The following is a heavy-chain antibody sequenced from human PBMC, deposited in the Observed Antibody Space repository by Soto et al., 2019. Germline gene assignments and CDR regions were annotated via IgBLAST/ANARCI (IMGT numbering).Heavy chain of an antibody. J-gene: IGHJ5*02. V-gene: IGHV3-9*01. CDR1: GFAFDDYV. CDR2: ITWNGGTI. Sequence: EVQLVESGGGLVQPGRSLRLSCAASGFAFDDYVMHWVRQPPGRGLEWVSGITWNGGTIRYVDSVKGRFTISRDNAENSLYLQMNSLRTEDTAVYYCAKGGSAAVIAASGRDNWFDPWGQGNQVTVSS. CDR3: AKGGSAAVIAASGRDNWFDP. D-gene: IGHD6-25*01.